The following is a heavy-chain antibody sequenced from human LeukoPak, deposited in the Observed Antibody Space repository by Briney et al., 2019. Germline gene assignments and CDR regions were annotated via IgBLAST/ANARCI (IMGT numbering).Heavy chain of an antibody. Sequence: GGSLRLSCAASGFTFSSYWMHWVRQAPGKGLVWVSRIYIDGSITSYADSVKDRFTISRDSAKNTLYLQMNSLRAEDTAVYYCARMSAVAGGLDYWGQGTLVTVSS. CDR2: IYIDGSIT. CDR3: ARMSAVAGGLDY. J-gene: IGHJ4*02. CDR1: GFTFSSYW. V-gene: IGHV3-74*01. D-gene: IGHD6-19*01.